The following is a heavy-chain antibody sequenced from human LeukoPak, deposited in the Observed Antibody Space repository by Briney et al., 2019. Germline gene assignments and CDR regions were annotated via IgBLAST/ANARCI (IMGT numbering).Heavy chain of an antibody. CDR1: GYTFTGYY. CDR2: IIPILGIA. J-gene: IGHJ4*02. V-gene: IGHV1-69*04. D-gene: IGHD3-22*01. CDR3: ARGGLFHSSGGYFDY. Sequence: SVKVSCKASGYTFTGYYMHWVRQAPGQGLEWMGRIIPILGIANYAQKFQGRVTITADKSTSTAYMELSSLRSEDTAVYYCARGGLFHSSGGYFDYWGQGTLVTVSS.